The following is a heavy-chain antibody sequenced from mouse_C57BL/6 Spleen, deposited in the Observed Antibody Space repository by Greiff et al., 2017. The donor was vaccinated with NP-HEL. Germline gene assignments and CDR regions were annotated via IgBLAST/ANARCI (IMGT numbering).Heavy chain of an antibody. V-gene: IGHV5-17*01. D-gene: IGHD1-1*01. CDR1: GFTFSDYG. J-gene: IGHJ1*03. CDR3: ASPSSPHWYFDV. CDR2: ISSGSSTI. Sequence: EVKLVESGGGLVKPGGSLKLSCAASGFTFSDYGMHWVRQAPEKGLEWVAYISSGSSTIYYADTVKGRFTISRDNAKNTLFLQMTSLRSEDTAMYYCASPSSPHWYFDVWGTGTTVTVSS.